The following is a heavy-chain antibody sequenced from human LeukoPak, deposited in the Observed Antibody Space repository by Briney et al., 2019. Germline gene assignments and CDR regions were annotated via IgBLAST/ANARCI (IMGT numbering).Heavy chain of an antibody. CDR3: AKDRDSSSWWGGEKFDY. CDR2: ISGSGGST. Sequence: GGSLRLSCAASGFTFSSYAMSWVRQAPGKGLEWVSAISGSGGSTYYADSVKGRFTISRDNSKNTLYLRMNSLRAEDTAVYYCAKDRDSSSWWGGEKFDYWGQGTLVTVSS. J-gene: IGHJ4*02. V-gene: IGHV3-23*01. CDR1: GFTFSSYA. D-gene: IGHD6-13*01.